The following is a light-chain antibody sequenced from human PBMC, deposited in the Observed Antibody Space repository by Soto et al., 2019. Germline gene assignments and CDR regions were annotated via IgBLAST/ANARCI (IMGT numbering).Light chain of an antibody. J-gene: IGKJ1*01. CDR2: GAS. CDR1: QGISEY. Sequence: DIQMAQSPSSLSASIGDRVTITCRASQGISEYLAWYQQRPGNAPNLLIYGASILQSGVPSRFSGSGSGTHFTLTISSLQPADVATYYCHSYNSNPRTFGQGTTVEIK. V-gene: IGKV1-27*01. CDR3: HSYNSNPRT.